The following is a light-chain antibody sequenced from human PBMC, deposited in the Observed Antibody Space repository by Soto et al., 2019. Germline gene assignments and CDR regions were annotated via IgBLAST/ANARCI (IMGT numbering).Light chain of an antibody. CDR1: TRDVGGYDY. V-gene: IGLV2-14*01. Sequence: QSVLTRPASVSGSPGQSIAISCTGTTRDVGGYDYVSWYQQHPGKAPKLLIYDVNNRPSGVSDRFSGSKSGNTASLTISGLQAEDEADYYCCSYTSSNTEVFGGGTQLTVL. J-gene: IGLJ2*01. CDR3: CSYTSSNTEV. CDR2: DVN.